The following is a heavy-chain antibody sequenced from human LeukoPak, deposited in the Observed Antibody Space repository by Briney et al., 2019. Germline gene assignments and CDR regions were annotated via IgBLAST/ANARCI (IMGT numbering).Heavy chain of an antibody. V-gene: IGHV4-38-2*02. J-gene: IGHJ4*02. CDR3: ASGGRGSYIVDY. CDR2: IYHSGST. CDR1: GYSISSGYY. Sequence: SETLSLTCTVSGYSISSGYYWGWIRQPPGKGLEWIGSIYHSGSTYYNPSLKSRVTISVDTSKNQFSLKLTSVTAADTAVYYCASGGRGSYIVDYWGQGTLVTVSS. D-gene: IGHD1-26*01.